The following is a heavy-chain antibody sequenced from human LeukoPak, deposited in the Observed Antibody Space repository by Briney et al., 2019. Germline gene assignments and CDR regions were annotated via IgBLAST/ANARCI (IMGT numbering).Heavy chain of an antibody. CDR1: GGSLSGYY. D-gene: IGHD6-13*01. CDR2: IYHSGST. CDR3: ARGRGGSWGSFGWFDP. V-gene: IGHV4-34*01. Sequence: SETLSLTCAVYGGSLSGYYWSWSRQTPREGLGRIWEIYHSGSTNYNPTLKSRVTISVDTSKTQFSLKLSSVTAADTAVYYCARGRGGSWGSFGWFDPCGQGTLVTVSS. J-gene: IGHJ5*02.